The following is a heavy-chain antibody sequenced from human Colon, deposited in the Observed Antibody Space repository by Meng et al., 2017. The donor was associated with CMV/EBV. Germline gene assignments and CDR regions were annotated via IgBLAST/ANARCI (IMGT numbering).Heavy chain of an antibody. V-gene: IGHV3-53*01. CDR1: GFTVSSNY. D-gene: IGHD2-2*01. CDR2: IYSDDST. Sequence: GGSLRLSCAASGFTVSSNYMSWVRLAPGKGLEWVSLIYSDDSTYYADSVKGRFTISRDNSKNTLYLQMNSLRADDTAVYYCAVASLCSSTNCYYAYWGQGTLVTVSS. J-gene: IGHJ4*02. CDR3: AVASLCSSTNCYYAY.